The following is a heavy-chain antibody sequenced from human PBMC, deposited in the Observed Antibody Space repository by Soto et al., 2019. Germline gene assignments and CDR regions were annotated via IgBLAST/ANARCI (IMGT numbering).Heavy chain of an antibody. V-gene: IGHV1-69*01. J-gene: IGHJ4*02. CDR2: IIPIFGTA. D-gene: IGHD1-26*01. CDR3: ARDGGRHSGGIDY. CDR1: GGTFSSDS. Sequence: QVQLVQSGAEVKKPGSSVKVSCKASGGTFSSDSINWVRQAPGQGVEWMGEIIPIFGTANYAQKFQGRVTITADESTSTAYMELSSLRSEDTAVYYCARDGGRHSGGIDYWGQGTLVTVSS.